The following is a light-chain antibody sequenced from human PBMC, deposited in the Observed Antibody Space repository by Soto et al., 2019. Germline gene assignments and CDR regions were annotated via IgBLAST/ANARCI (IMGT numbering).Light chain of an antibody. CDR2: EVS. J-gene: IGLJ2*01. CDR1: SRDVGGYNS. V-gene: IGLV2-14*01. CDR3: SSYTTISTLVV. Sequence: QSALTQPASVSGSPGQSITISCTGTSRDVGGYNSVSWYQQHPGKAPKLMIYEVSNRPSGVSNRFSGSKSGNTASLTISGLQAEDEADYYCSSYTTISTLVVFGGGTQLTVL.